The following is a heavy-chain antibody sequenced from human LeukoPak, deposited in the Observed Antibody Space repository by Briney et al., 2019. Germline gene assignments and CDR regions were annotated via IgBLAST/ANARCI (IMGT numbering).Heavy chain of an antibody. CDR2: TYYNGRT. CDR1: GDSVKSYY. J-gene: IGHJ4*02. CDR3: ARTTGYSSTWELDS. D-gene: IGHD6-13*01. Sequence: SETLSLTCAVSGDSVKSYYWTWIRQSPGKGLEWIGYTYYNGRTNANPSLQSRVTLSVDTSKSQFSLKMSSVTAADTAVYYCARTTGYSSTWELDSWGQGILVTVSS. V-gene: IGHV4-59*02.